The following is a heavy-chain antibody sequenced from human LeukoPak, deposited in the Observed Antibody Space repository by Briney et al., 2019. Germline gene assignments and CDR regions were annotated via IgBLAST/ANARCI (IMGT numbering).Heavy chain of an antibody. CDR2: IYYSGST. Sequence: SGTLSLTCTVSGGSISSYYWSWIRQPPGKGLEWIGYIYYSGSTNYNPSLKSRVTISLDTSKNQFSLKLSSVTAADTAVYYCARHAPCSSTSCYNPYFDYWGQGTLVTVSS. V-gene: IGHV4-59*08. J-gene: IGHJ4*02. CDR1: GGSISSYY. CDR3: ARHAPCSSTSCYNPYFDY. D-gene: IGHD2-2*02.